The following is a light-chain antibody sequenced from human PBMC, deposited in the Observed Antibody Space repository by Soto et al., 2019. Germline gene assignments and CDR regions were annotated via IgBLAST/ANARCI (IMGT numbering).Light chain of an antibody. CDR3: QQYNSYPVT. Sequence: DIQMTQSPSTLSASVGDRVTISCRASQSISSWLAWYQQKPGKAPKILIYKSSSLESGVPSRFSGSGSGTQFTLTIHNLQPDDFATYYCQQYNSYPVTFGQGTKLEIK. CDR1: QSISSW. V-gene: IGKV1-5*03. CDR2: KSS. J-gene: IGKJ2*01.